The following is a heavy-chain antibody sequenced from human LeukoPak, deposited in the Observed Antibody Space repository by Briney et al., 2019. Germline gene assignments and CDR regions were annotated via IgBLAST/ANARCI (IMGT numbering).Heavy chain of an antibody. CDR3: ARRITGTTRAFDY. CDR1: GGSISSGGYY. J-gene: IGHJ4*02. V-gene: IGHV4-31*03. CDR2: IYYSGST. Sequence: KSSETLSLTCTVSGGSISSGGYYWSWIRQHPGKGLEWIGYIYYSGSTYYNPSLKSRVTISVDTSKNQFSLKLSSVTAADTAVYYCARRITGTTRAFDYWGQGTLVTVSS. D-gene: IGHD1-7*01.